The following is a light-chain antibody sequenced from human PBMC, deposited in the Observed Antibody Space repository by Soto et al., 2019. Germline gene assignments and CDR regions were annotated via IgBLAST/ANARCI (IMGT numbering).Light chain of an antibody. J-gene: IGLJ2*01. CDR1: SSDVGGYNY. CDR3: QSYDSSLSRV. V-gene: IGLV2-14*01. CDR2: EVS. Sequence: QSALTQPASVSGSPGQSITISCTGTSSDVGGYNYVSWYQQHPVKAPKLMIYEVSNRPSGVSHRFSGSKSGNTASLTISGLQAEDEADYYCQSYDSSLSRVFGGGTKLTVL.